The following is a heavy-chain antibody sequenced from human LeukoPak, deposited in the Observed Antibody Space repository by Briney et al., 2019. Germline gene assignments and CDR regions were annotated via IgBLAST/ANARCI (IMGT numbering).Heavy chain of an antibody. CDR3: ARGTYYNSGSYYNRRDYFDY. Sequence: PGGSLRLSCAASGFTFSSYSMNWVRQAPGRGLEWVSSISSSSSYIYYADSVKGRFTISRDNAKNSLYLQMNSLRAEDTAVYYCARGTYYNSGSYYNRRDYFDYWGQGTLVTVSS. V-gene: IGHV3-21*01. D-gene: IGHD3-10*01. CDR2: ISSSSSYI. J-gene: IGHJ4*02. CDR1: GFTFSSYS.